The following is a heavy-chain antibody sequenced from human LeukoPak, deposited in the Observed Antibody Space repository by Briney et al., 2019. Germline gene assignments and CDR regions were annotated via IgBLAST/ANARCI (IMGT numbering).Heavy chain of an antibody. CDR3: AKGITIWDIDY. Sequence: GGSLRLSCAASGFTFCDYGMSWVRQAPGKGGGWVSGIKWNGGSTGYADSVKGRFTISRDNAKNSLYLQMNSLRAEDTAVYYCAKGITIWDIDYWGQGALVTVSS. J-gene: IGHJ4*02. V-gene: IGHV3-20*04. CDR2: IKWNGGST. D-gene: IGHD3-3*01. CDR1: GFTFCDYG.